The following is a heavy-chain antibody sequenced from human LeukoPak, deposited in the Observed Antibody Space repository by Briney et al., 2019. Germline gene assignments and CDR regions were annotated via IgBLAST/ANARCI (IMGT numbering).Heavy chain of an antibody. V-gene: IGHV3-23*01. CDR2: ISASGGST. D-gene: IGHD6-13*01. CDR3: ARGRYSSTTYYFDS. Sequence: GGSLRLSCAASGFTFSSSAMSWVRQVPGKGLEWVSGISASGGSTYYADSVRGRFTISRDNSKNTLYVQMNSLRDEDTAVYYCARGRYSSTTYYFDSWGQGTLVTVPS. CDR1: GFTFSSSA. J-gene: IGHJ4*02.